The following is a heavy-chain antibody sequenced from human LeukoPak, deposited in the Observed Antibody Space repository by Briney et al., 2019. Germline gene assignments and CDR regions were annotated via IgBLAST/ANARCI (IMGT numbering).Heavy chain of an antibody. CDR3: ARVGVYYGDY. J-gene: IGHJ4*02. Sequence: SETLSLTCTVSGGSISSSSYYWGWIRQPPGKGLEWNGSIYYSGSTYYNPSLKSRVTISVDTSKNQFSLKLSSVTAADTAVYYCARVGVYYGDYWGQETLVTVSS. CDR1: GGSISSSSYY. V-gene: IGHV4-39*07. D-gene: IGHD3-22*01. CDR2: IYYSGST.